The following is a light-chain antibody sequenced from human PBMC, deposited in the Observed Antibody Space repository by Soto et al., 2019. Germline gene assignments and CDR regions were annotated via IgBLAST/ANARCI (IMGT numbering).Light chain of an antibody. CDR1: SSDVGGSKY. Sequence: SVLTQPPSASGSPGQSVSISCSGGSSDVGGSKYVSWYQVKPGKAPKLIIYEVNRRPEGAPYRFSGSKSGNTASLTVSGLQAEDEGDYYCCSYAGSYTYVFGTGTRSPS. J-gene: IGLJ1*01. V-gene: IGLV2-8*01. CDR3: CSYAGSYTYV. CDR2: EVN.